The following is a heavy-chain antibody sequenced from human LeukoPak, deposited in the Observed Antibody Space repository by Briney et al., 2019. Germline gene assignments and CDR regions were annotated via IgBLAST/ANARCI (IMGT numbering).Heavy chain of an antibody. CDR2: IYTSGST. J-gene: IGHJ4*02. V-gene: IGHV4-61*02. CDR1: GGSISSSNYY. D-gene: IGHD4-17*01. CDR3: ARGTATVNFDY. Sequence: PSETLSLTCTVSGGSISSSNYYWSWIRQPAGKGLEWIGRIYTSGSTNYNPSLKSRVTMSVDTSKNQFSLKLSSVTAADTAVYYCARGTATVNFDYWGQGTLVTVSS.